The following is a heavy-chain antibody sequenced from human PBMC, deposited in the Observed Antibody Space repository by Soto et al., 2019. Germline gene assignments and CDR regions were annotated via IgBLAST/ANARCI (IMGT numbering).Heavy chain of an antibody. CDR1: GYTFTGYY. CDR3: ARGGVVPAAILGAPYGMDV. D-gene: IGHD2-2*01. CDR2: INPNSGGT. J-gene: IGHJ6*02. V-gene: IGHV1-2*04. Sequence: ASVKVSCKASGYTFTGYYMHWVRQAPGQGLEWMGWINPNSGGTNYAQKFQGWVTMTRHTSISTAYMELSRLRSDDTAVYYCARGGVVPAAILGAPYGMDVWGQGTTVTVSS.